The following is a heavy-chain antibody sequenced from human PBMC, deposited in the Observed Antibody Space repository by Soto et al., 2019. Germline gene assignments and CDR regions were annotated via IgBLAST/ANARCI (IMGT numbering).Heavy chain of an antibody. J-gene: IGHJ6*02. Sequence: GESLKISCKGSGYSFTSYWIGWVRQMPGKGLEWMGIIYPGDSDTRYSPSFQGQVTISADKSISTAYLQWSSLKASDTAMYYCARPGYSSSWYRGPDYYGMDVWGQGTTVTVSS. CDR2: IYPGDSDT. CDR1: GYSFTSYW. D-gene: IGHD6-13*01. CDR3: ARPGYSSSWYRGPDYYGMDV. V-gene: IGHV5-51*01.